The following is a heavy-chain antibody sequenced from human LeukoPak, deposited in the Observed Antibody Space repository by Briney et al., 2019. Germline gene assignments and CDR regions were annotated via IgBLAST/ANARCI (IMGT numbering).Heavy chain of an antibody. CDR1: GYTFTSYY. CDR2: INPDGGST. V-gene: IGHV1-46*01. D-gene: IGHD3-16*01. Sequence: ASVKVSCKACGYTFTSYYMHWVRQAPGQGLEWMGIINPDGGSTSYAQKFQGRVTITADKSTSTAYMELSSLRSDDTAVYYCARDPSGGYVPYFDYWGQGTLVTVSS. CDR3: ARDPSGGYVPYFDY. J-gene: IGHJ4*02.